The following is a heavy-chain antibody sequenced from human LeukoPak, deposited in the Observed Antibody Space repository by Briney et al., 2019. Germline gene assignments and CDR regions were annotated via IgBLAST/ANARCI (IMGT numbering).Heavy chain of an antibody. J-gene: IGHJ2*01. D-gene: IGHD2-2*01. CDR2: IYTSGST. CDR3: ARADIVVVPAALYCYFEL. Sequence: SETLSLTRTVSGGSISSGSYYWSWIRQPAGKGLEWIGRIYTSGSTNYNPSLKSRVTISVDTSKNQFSLKLSSVTAADTAVYYCARADIVVVPAALYCYFELWGRGTLVTVSS. V-gene: IGHV4-61*02. CDR1: GGSISSGSYY.